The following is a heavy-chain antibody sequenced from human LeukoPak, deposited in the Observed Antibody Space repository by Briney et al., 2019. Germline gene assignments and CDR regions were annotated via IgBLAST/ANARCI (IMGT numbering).Heavy chain of an antibody. CDR1: GYSFTSYW. Sequence: GESLKISCKGSGYSFTSYWIGWVRQMPGKGLEWMGIIYPGDSDTRYSPSFQGQVTTSADKSISTAYLQWSSLKASDTAMYYCARQSIVVVPGLWDAFDIWGQGTMVTVSS. CDR3: ARQSIVVVPGLWDAFDI. D-gene: IGHD2-2*01. J-gene: IGHJ3*02. CDR2: IYPGDSDT. V-gene: IGHV5-51*01.